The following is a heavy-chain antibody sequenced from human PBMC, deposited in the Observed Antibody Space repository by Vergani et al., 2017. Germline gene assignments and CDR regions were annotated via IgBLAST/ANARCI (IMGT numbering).Heavy chain of an antibody. CDR3: VREGSYCGSTTFRNPSYVYYYHMDV. J-gene: IGHJ6*03. Sequence: QVQLVESGGGVVQPGRSLRLSCTSSGFTFSTYAMHWVRQAPGKGLEWVAIIYYDGSKKYYADSVKGRFTISRDNSRNTLDLLMSSLRAEDTAIYYCVREGSYCGSTTFRNPSYVYYYHMDVWGEGNTVTVSS. D-gene: IGHD2/OR15-2a*01. CDR2: IYYDGSKK. V-gene: IGHV3-33*01. CDR1: GFTFSTYA.